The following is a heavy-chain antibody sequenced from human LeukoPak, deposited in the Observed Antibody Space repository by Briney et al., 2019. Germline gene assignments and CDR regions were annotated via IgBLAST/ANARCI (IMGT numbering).Heavy chain of an antibody. CDR1: GFTFSSYT. Sequence: TGGSLRLSCAASGFTFSSYTMNWVRQAPGKGLEWVSSITSSSSYIYYADSVKGRFTISRDNAKNSLYLQMDSLRAEDTAVYYCTRDGDTVLTRGYYYYMDVWGKGTTVTVSS. D-gene: IGHD3-10*01. V-gene: IGHV3-21*01. J-gene: IGHJ6*03. CDR3: TRDGDTVLTRGYYYYMDV. CDR2: ITSSSSYI.